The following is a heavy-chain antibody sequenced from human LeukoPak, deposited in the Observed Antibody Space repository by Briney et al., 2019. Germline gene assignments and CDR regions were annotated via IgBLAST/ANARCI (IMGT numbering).Heavy chain of an antibody. CDR3: AKIDNYYDSSGPHDAFDI. J-gene: IGHJ3*02. D-gene: IGHD3-22*01. CDR2: ISGSGGST. CDR1: GFTFSSYA. V-gene: IGHV3-23*01. Sequence: GRSLRLSCAASGFTFSSYAMSWVRQAPGKGLEWVSAISGSGGSTYYADSVKGRFTISRDNSKNTLYLQMNSLRAEDTAVYYCAKIDNYYDSSGPHDAFDIWGQGTMVTVSS.